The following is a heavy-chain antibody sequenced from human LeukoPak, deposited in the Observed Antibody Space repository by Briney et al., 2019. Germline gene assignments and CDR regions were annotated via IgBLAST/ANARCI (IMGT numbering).Heavy chain of an antibody. J-gene: IGHJ4*02. CDR1: GFTFSSYS. CDR3: ATEVGATGDY. Sequence: PGGSLRLSCAASGFTFSSYSMNWVRQAPGKGLEWVSSIRSSSSYIYYADSVKGRFTISRDNAKNSLYLQMNSLRAEDTAVYYCATEVGATGDYWGQGTLVTVSS. D-gene: IGHD1-26*01. V-gene: IGHV3-21*01. CDR2: IRSSSSYI.